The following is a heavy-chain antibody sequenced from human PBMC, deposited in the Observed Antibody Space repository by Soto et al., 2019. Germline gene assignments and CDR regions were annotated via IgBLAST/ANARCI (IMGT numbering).Heavy chain of an antibody. J-gene: IGHJ3*02. CDR2: SHYGATT. Sequence: SETLSLTCTVSGASTRTPGYYWGWIRQPPGKGLEWIGSSHYGATTYFNVSLKSRVVMFEDTSEKQFSLRLSSVTAADTGVYYCARQIAVAGDWAFDIWGQGTMVTVSS. V-gene: IGHV4-39*01. CDR1: GASTRTPGYY. D-gene: IGHD6-19*01. CDR3: ARQIAVAGDWAFDI.